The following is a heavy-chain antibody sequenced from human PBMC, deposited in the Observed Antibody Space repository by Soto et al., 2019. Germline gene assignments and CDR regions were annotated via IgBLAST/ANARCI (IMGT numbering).Heavy chain of an antibody. CDR2: FDGSGDGT. J-gene: IGHJ4*02. CDR3: AKPTTRYCGGDCSWDY. D-gene: IGHD2-21*02. CDR1: GFTFSSYA. Sequence: EVQLLESGGGLVQPGGSLRLSCAASGFTFSSYAMSWVRQAPGKGLEWVSAFDGSGDGTYYADSVKGRFTISRDNSKNTLDLQMNSLRAEDTAVYYCAKPTTRYCGGDCSWDYWGQGTLVTVSS. V-gene: IGHV3-23*01.